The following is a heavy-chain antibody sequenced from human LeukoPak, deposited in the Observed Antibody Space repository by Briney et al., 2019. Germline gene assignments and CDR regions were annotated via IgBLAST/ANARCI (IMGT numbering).Heavy chain of an antibody. CDR1: GYSISSGYY. Sequence: PSETLSLTCTVSGYSISSGYYWGWIRQPPGKGLEWIGSIYHSGSTYYNPSLKSRVTISVDTSKNQFSLKLSSVTAADTAVYYCARGGAVAGTTSLFDYWGQGTLVTVSS. CDR3: ARGGAVAGTTSLFDY. D-gene: IGHD6-19*01. J-gene: IGHJ4*02. V-gene: IGHV4-38-2*02. CDR2: IYHSGST.